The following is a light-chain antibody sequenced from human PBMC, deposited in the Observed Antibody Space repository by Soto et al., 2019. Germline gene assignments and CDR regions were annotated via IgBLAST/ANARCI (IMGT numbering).Light chain of an antibody. CDR2: GNN. CDR3: QSYDTGLRGMV. J-gene: IGLJ2*01. Sequence: QSVLTQPPSVSGAPGQRVTISCTGTSSNIGADYNVHWYRQVPGTAPKLLIYGNNDRPSGVTDRFSGSKSGPSASLAITGLKNEDEADYYCQSYDTGLRGMVFGGGTKVTVL. CDR1: SSNIGADYN. V-gene: IGLV1-40*01.